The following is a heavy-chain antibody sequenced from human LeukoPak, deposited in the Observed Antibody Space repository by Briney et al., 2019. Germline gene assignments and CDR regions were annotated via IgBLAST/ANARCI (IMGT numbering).Heavy chain of an antibody. V-gene: IGHV4-59*12. CDR1: GGSISSYY. D-gene: IGHD5-18*01. J-gene: IGHJ4*02. CDR3: ARRGFYGYNGFDY. CDR2: IYYSGST. Sequence: SETLSLTCAVSGGSISSYYWSWIRQPPGKGLEWIGYIYYSGSTNYNPSLKSRFTISVDTSKNQFSLKLSSVTAADTAVYYCARRGFYGYNGFDYWGQGTLVTVSS.